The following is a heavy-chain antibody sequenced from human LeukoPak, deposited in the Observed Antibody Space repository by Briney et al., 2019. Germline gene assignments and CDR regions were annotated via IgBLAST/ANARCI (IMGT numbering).Heavy chain of an antibody. V-gene: IGHV1-69*13. Sequence: ASVKVSCKASGGTFSSYAISWVRQAPGQGLEWMGGIIPIFGTANYAQKFQGRVTITADESTSTAYMELSSLRSEDTAVYYCARARYSNSSSRLYYYYYYYMDVWGKGTTVTVSS. D-gene: IGHD6-6*01. CDR2: IIPIFGTA. CDR3: ARARYSNSSSRLYYYYYYYMDV. J-gene: IGHJ6*03. CDR1: GGTFSSYA.